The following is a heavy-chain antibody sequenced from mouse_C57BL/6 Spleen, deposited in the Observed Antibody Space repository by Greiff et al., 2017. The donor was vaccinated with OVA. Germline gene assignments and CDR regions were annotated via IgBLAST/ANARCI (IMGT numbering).Heavy chain of an antibody. CDR2: IHPNSGST. D-gene: IGHD3-2*02. V-gene: IGHV1-64*01. CDR1: GYTFTSYW. Sequence: QVQLQQPGAELVKPGASVKLSCKASGYTFTSYWMHWVKQRPGQGLEWIGMIHPNSGSTNYNEKFTSKATLTVDKSSSTAYMQLSSLTSEDSAVYDCARGSSGYVLHAMDYWGQGTSVTVSS. J-gene: IGHJ4*01. CDR3: ARGSSGYVLHAMDY.